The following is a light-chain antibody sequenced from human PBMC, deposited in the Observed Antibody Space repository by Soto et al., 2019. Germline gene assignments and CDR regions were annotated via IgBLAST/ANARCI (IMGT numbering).Light chain of an antibody. V-gene: IGKV1-5*03. CDR2: KAS. Sequence: DIQMTQSPSTLSASVGDRVTITCRASQSVSSWLAWYQQKPGKAPKLLLYKASNLENGVPSRFSGSGSGTEFTLTISRLQPDDFATYYCQQYNTDPYTFGQGTKLEIK. CDR3: QQYNTDPYT. J-gene: IGKJ2*01. CDR1: QSVSSW.